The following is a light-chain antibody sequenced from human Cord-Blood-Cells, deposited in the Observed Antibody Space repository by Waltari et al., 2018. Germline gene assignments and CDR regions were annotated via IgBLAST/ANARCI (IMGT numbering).Light chain of an antibody. Sequence: DIQMTQSPSSLSASVGDRVTTTCRASQGISTYSAWYQQKPGKVPKLLIYAASTLQSGVPCRFSGSGSGTDVTLTISSLQPEDVATYYCQKYNSAPLTVGGGTKVEIK. V-gene: IGKV1-27*01. CDR2: AAS. CDR1: QGISTY. J-gene: IGKJ4*01. CDR3: QKYNSAPLT.